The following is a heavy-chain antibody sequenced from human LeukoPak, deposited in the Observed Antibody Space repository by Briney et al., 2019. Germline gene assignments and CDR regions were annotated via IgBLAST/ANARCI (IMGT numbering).Heavy chain of an antibody. CDR2: IHYSGST. D-gene: IGHD1-1*01. CDR1: GGSISSYY. J-gene: IGHJ4*02. Sequence: EXXXXTXXVAGGSISSYYWTWIRQFPGQGLEWIGYIHYSGSTNHNPSLRRRVTISVHTSRNQFSLKLSSVTAADTAVYFCVRVGGTGHFDDWGQGTLVTVSS. V-gene: IGHV4-59*01. CDR3: VRVGGTGHFDD.